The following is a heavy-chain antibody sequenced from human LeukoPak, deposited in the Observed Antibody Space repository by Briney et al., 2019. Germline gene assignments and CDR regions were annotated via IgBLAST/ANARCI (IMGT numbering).Heavy chain of an antibody. Sequence: SETLSLTCTVSGGSISSSSYYWGWIRQPPGKGLEWIGSIYYSGSTYYNPSLKSRVTISVDTSKNQFSLKLSSVTAADTAVYYCARYDRRDFWSGYYTGFKDYWGQGTLVTVSS. CDR2: IYYSGST. V-gene: IGHV4-39*01. CDR1: GGSISSSSYY. J-gene: IGHJ4*02. CDR3: ARYDRRDFWSGYYTGFKDY. D-gene: IGHD3-3*01.